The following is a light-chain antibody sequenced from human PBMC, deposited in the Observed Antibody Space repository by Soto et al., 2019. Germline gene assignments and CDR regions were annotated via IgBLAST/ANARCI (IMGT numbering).Light chain of an antibody. Sequence: QSVLTQPPSVSAAPGQKVTISCSGSSSNIGNNYVSWYQQLPGTAPKLLIYDNNKRPSGSPDRFSGSKSGTSATLGLTGRQTGDEADYYCGTWDSSLSAGVFGGGTKLTVL. V-gene: IGLV1-51*01. J-gene: IGLJ3*02. CDR1: SSNIGNNY. CDR3: GTWDSSLSAGV. CDR2: DNN.